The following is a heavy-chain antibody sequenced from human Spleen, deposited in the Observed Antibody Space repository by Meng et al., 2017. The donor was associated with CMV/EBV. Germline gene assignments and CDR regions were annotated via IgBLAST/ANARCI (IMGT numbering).Heavy chain of an antibody. CDR3: ARGKTGTAVDY. CDR1: GFTFNDHD. J-gene: IGHJ4*02. V-gene: IGHV3-11*04. Sequence: LSCAASGFTFNDHDMTWIRLAPGKGLEWISYMSSSGSISYYADSVKGRFTISRDNAKNSLFLQMNSLRAEDTAVYYCARGKTGTAVDYWGQGTLVTVS. CDR2: MSSSGSIS. D-gene: IGHD1-7*01.